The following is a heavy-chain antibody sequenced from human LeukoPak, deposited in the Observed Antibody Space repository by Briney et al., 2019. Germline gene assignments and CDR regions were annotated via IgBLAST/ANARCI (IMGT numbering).Heavy chain of an antibody. CDR2: IGTAGDT. CDR1: GSTFSSYD. J-gene: IGHJ2*01. V-gene: IGHV3-13*01. CDR3: ARASQYSSSWYFDL. Sequence: GGSLRLSCAASGSTFSSYDMHWVRHATGKGLEWVSAIGTAGDTYYPGSVKGRFTISRENAKNSLYLQMNSLRAGDTAVYYCARASQYSSSWYFDLWGRGTLVTVSS. D-gene: IGHD6-13*01.